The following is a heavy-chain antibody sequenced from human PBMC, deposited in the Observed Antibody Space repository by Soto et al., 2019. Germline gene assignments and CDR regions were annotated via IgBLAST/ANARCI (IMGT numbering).Heavy chain of an antibody. D-gene: IGHD2-15*01. CDR3: ARDFEKTYCSGGSCLAATDY. CDR2: INPNSGGT. V-gene: IGHV1-2*02. Sequence: VASVKFSCKASGYTFTGYYMHWVRQAPGQGLEWMGWINPNSGGTNYAQKFQGRVTMTRDTSISTAYMELSRLRSDDTAVYYCARDFEKTYCSGGSCLAATDYWGQGTLVTVSA. J-gene: IGHJ4*02. CDR1: GYTFTGYY.